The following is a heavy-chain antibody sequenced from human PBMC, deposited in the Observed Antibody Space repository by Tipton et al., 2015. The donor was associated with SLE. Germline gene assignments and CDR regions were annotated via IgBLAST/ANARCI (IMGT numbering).Heavy chain of an antibody. Sequence: SLRLSCAASGFTFSSYAMHWVRQAPGKGLEWVAVISYDGSNKYYADSVKGRFTISRDNSKNTLYLQMNSLRAEDTAVYYCARVKNIGDFWGGSYWGQGTLVTVSS. V-gene: IGHV3-30-3*01. CDR2: ISYDGSNK. CDR3: ARVKNIGDFWGGSY. CDR1: GFTFSSYA. J-gene: IGHJ4*02. D-gene: IGHD3-3*01.